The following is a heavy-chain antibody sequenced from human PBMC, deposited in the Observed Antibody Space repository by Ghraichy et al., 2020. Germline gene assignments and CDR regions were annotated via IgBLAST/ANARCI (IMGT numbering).Heavy chain of an antibody. V-gene: IGHV1-24*01. CDR3: ATHSHSSGWYPRAFDI. Sequence: ASVKVSCKVSGYTLTELSMHWVRQAPGKGLEWMGGFDPEDGETIYAQKFQGRVTMTEDTSTDTAYMELSSLRSEDTAVYYCATHSHSSGWYPRAFDIWGQGTMVTVSS. CDR1: GYTLTELS. J-gene: IGHJ3*02. CDR2: FDPEDGET. D-gene: IGHD6-19*01.